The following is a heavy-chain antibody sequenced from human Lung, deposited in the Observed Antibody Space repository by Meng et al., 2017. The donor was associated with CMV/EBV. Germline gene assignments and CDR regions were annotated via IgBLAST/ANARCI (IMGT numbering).Heavy chain of an antibody. V-gene: IGHV1-3*04. J-gene: IGHJ4*02. D-gene: IGHD3-10*01. CDR3: ARTSGTYNYIY. Sequence: SCKASGYTFISYAMHWVRQAPGQRLEWMGWTNTGNGDTKYSQNFQGRVTITRDTSASTAFMELSSLNSEDTAVYYCARTSGTYNYIYWGQGTLVTVSS. CDR2: TNTGNGDT. CDR1: GYTFISYA.